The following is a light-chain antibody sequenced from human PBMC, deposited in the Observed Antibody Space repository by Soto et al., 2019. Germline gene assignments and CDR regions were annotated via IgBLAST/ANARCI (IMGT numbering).Light chain of an antibody. V-gene: IGKV1-39*01. CDR3: QQSYNTPQT. CDR1: QTITNY. J-gene: IGKJ1*01. CDR2: ATD. Sequence: DIQMTQSPSSLSASVLDRVTITCRASQTITNYLNWYQQQSGKAPKLLIYATDTLQSGVPSRFSGSGSGTDYTLTISSLQPEDFATYYCQQSYNTPQTFGQGTKVDIK.